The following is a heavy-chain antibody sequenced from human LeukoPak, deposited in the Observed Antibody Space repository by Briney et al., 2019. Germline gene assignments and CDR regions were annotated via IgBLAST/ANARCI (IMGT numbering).Heavy chain of an antibody. CDR2: ISWNSGSI. Sequence: GRFLRLSCAASGFTFDDYAMHWVRQAPGKGLEWVSGISWNSGSIGYADSVKGRFTISRDNAKNSLYLQMNSLRAEVTALYYCAKPYYYDSSGYYSDAFDIWGQGTMVTVSS. D-gene: IGHD3-22*01. V-gene: IGHV3-9*01. J-gene: IGHJ3*02. CDR3: AKPYYYDSSGYYSDAFDI. CDR1: GFTFDDYA.